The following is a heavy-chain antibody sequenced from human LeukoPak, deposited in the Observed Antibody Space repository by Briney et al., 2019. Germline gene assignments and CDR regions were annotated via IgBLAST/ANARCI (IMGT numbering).Heavy chain of an antibody. CDR1: GYTFTGYY. CDR3: ARRESRDGYIHY. D-gene: IGHD5-24*01. J-gene: IGHJ4*02. CDR2: INPNSGGT. Sequence: ASVKVSCKASGYTFTGYYMHWVRQAPGQGLEWMGWINPNSGGTTYAQKFQGRVTMTRDTSISTAYMELSRLKSDETAVYYCARRESRDGYIHYWGQGTLVTVSS. V-gene: IGHV1-2*02.